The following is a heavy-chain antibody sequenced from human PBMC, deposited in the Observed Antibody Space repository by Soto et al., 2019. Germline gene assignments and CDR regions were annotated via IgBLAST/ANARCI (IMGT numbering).Heavy chain of an antibody. J-gene: IGHJ4*02. V-gene: IGHV3-23*01. Sequence: LRLSCAASGFSSGSYALSWVRQAPGKGLEWVSTISGSDGKTFYADSVKGRFSISRDTSQNTLYLQMNSLRADDTAIYYCARWSYLDYWGQGTRVTVSS. CDR1: GFSSGSYA. D-gene: IGHD3-3*01. CDR3: ARWSYLDY. CDR2: ISGSDGKT.